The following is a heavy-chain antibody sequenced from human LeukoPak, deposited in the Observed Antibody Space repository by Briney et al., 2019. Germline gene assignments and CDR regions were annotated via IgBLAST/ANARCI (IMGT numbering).Heavy chain of an antibody. V-gene: IGHV4-59*08. Sequence: NPSETLSLTCTVSGGSISSYYWSWIRQPPGKGLEWIGYIYFNGNTNYNTTLKNRVTISVDTSKNQFSLKLSSVTAADTAVYYCARLVSPEDCYHYGMDVWGQGTTVTVSS. CDR3: ARLVSPEDCYHYGMDV. CDR2: IYFNGNT. J-gene: IGHJ6*02. CDR1: GGSISSYY. D-gene: IGHD6-6*01.